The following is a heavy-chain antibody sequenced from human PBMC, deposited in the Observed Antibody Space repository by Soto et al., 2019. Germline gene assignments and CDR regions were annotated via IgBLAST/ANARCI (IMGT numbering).Heavy chain of an antibody. D-gene: IGHD6-19*01. CDR3: AKDISSGRGAFDI. V-gene: IGHV3-9*01. J-gene: IGHJ3*02. Sequence: GGSLRLSCAASGFTFDDYAMHWVRQAPGKGLEWVSGISWNSGSIGYADSVKGRFTISRDNAKNSLYLQMNSLRAEDTALYYCAKDISSGRGAFDIWGQGTMVTVSS. CDR2: ISWNSGSI. CDR1: GFTFDDYA.